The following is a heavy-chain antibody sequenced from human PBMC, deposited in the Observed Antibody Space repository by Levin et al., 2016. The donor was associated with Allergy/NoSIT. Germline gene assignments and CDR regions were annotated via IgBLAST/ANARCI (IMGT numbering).Heavy chain of an antibody. Sequence: CVVSFGTYWIHWVRQAPGKGLVWVARINPDGSTTNYADSVKGRFTISRENAKSTVYLQMNSLGDEESGVYFCARGGSYYFDYWGQGALVTVSS. D-gene: IGHD5-12*01. CDR2: INPDGSTT. CDR3: ARGGSYYFDY. V-gene: IGHV3-74*01. J-gene: IGHJ4*02. CDR1: VVSFGTYW.